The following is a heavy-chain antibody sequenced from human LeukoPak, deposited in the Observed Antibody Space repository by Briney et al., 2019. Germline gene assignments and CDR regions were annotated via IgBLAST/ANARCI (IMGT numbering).Heavy chain of an antibody. Sequence: GASLKVSCEASGYTFSSYDINWGRQATGQGLEWMGWMNPNSVNTGYAQKFQGRVTMTRNTSISTAYMELSSLRSEDTAVYYCARRPYDFWSGYYGETRYYYYYMTSGAKGPRSPSP. CDR3: ARRPYDFWSGYYGETRYYYYYMTS. J-gene: IGHJ6*03. CDR1: GYTFSSYD. V-gene: IGHV1-8*01. D-gene: IGHD3-3*01. CDR2: MNPNSVNT.